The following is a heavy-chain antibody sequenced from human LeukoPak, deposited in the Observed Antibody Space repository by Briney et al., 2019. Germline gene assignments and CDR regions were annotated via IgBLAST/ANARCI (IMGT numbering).Heavy chain of an antibody. D-gene: IGHD4-17*01. Sequence: GGSLRLSCAASGFMFSSYGMNWVRQAPGKGIEWVAGISGSGIDADYADSVKGRFTISRDNAKNSLYLQMNSLRAEDTAVYYCAREAAVTTGGDWFDPWGQGTLVTVSS. J-gene: IGHJ5*02. CDR3: AREAAVTTGGDWFDP. CDR1: GFMFSSYG. CDR2: ISGSGIDA. V-gene: IGHV3-21*01.